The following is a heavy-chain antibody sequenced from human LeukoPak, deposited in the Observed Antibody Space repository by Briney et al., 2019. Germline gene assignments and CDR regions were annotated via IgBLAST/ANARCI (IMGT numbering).Heavy chain of an antibody. V-gene: IGHV3-53*01. CDR2: IYSGGST. D-gene: IGHD1-14*01. CDR3: ARDSPPSRKYYYGMDV. J-gene: IGHJ6*02. CDR1: GFTVSSNY. Sequence: PGGSLRLSCAASGFTVSSNYMSWVRQAPGKGLEWVSVIYSGGSTYYADSVKGRFTISRDNSKNTLYLQMNSLRAEDTAVYYCARDSPPSRKYYYGMDVWGQGTTVTVSS.